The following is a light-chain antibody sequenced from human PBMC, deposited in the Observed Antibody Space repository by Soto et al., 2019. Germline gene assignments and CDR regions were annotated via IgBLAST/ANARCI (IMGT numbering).Light chain of an antibody. J-gene: IGLJ1*01. CDR2: EVN. Sequence: QSALTQPASVSGSPGQSITISCAGSSSDVGKYNLVSWYQQHPGKAPKLMISEVNKRPSGVSNRFSGSKSGNTASLTISGLQAEDEADYYCCSYAGTVAYVFGTGTKVTVL. V-gene: IGLV2-23*02. CDR3: CSYAGTVAYV. CDR1: SSDVGKYNL.